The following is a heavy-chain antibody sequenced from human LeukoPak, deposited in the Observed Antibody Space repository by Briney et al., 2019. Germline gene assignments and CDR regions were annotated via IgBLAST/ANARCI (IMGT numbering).Heavy chain of an antibody. D-gene: IGHD3-9*01. V-gene: IGHV1-18*01. J-gene: IGHJ4*02. CDR3: ARGPGQLRYFDWLLRPYYFDY. CDR1: GYTFTSYG. CDR2: ISAYNGNT. Sequence: ASVKVSCKASGYTFTSYGISWVRQAPGQGLEWMGWISAYNGNTNYAQKFQGRVTMTRNTSISTAYMELSSLRSEDTAVYYCARGPGQLRYFDWLLRPYYFDYWGQGTLVTVSS.